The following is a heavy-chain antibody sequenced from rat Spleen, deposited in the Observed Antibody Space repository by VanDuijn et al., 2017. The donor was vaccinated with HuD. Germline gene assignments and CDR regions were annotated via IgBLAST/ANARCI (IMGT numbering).Heavy chain of an antibody. V-gene: IGHV5-46*01. D-gene: IGHD1-4*01. Sequence: EVQLVESGGDLVQPGRSLKLSCAASGFTFSSFPMAWVRQAPTKGLEWVAYISTGGDNTYYRDSVKGRFSISRDNAKSSLCLQMDSLRSEDTATYYCTSEPGYNSYFAYWGQGVMVTVSS. J-gene: IGHJ2*01. CDR2: ISTGGDNT. CDR3: TSEPGYNSYFAY. CDR1: GFTFSSFP.